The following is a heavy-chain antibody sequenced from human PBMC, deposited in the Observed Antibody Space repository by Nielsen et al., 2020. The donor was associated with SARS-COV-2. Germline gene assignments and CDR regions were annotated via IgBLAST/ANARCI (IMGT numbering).Heavy chain of an antibody. J-gene: IGHJ6*02. CDR2: IDPGDSHT. CDR3: ARHGAHSYGMDV. D-gene: IGHD3-16*01. CDR1: GYEFTNYW. Sequence: GESLKIFCRGSGYEFTNYWINWVRQMPGKGLEWMGRIDPGDSHTNYSPSFQGHVSISVDRSIATAYLQWTSLTASDTAMYYCARHGAHSYGMDVWGQGTTVAVSS. V-gene: IGHV5-10-1*01.